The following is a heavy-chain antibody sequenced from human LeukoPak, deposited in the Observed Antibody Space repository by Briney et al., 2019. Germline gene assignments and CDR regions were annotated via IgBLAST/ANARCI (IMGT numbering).Heavy chain of an antibody. CDR1: GYTFTSYD. V-gene: IGHV1-8*01. Sequence: GASVKVSCKASGYTFTSYDIHWARQATGQGLEWMGWMNPNSGNTGYAQKFQGRVTMTRNTSISTAYMELSSLRSEDTAVYYCARGGSSWYAENYFDYWGQGTLVTVSS. CDR3: ARGGSSWYAENYFDY. CDR2: MNPNSGNT. J-gene: IGHJ4*02. D-gene: IGHD6-13*01.